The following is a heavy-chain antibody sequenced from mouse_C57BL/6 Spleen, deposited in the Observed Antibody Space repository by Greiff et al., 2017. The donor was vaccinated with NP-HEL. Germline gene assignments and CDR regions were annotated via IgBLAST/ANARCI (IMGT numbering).Heavy chain of an antibody. CDR2: ISNGGGST. CDR1: GFTFSDYY. CDR3: ARDCQRVWFAY. J-gene: IGHJ3*01. Sequence: EVMLVESGGGLVQPGGSLKLSCAASGFTFSDYYMYWVRQTPEKRLEWVAYISNGGGSTYYPDTVKGRFTLSRDNAKNTLYLQMSRLKSEDTAMYYCARDCQRVWFAYWGQGTLVTVSA. D-gene: IGHD6-1*01. V-gene: IGHV5-12*01.